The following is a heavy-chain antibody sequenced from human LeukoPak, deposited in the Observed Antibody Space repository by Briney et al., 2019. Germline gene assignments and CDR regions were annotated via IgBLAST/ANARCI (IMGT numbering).Heavy chain of an antibody. J-gene: IGHJ4*02. V-gene: IGHV4-39*07. Sequence: SETLSLTCTVSGGSISSSSYYWGWIRQPPGKGLEWIGSIYYSGSTYYNPSLKSRVTISVDTSKNQFSLKLSSVTAADTAVYYCARCAIYIAARCNYWGQGTLVTVSS. CDR3: ARCAIYIAARCNY. CDR2: IYYSGST. D-gene: IGHD6-6*01. CDR1: GGSISSSSYY.